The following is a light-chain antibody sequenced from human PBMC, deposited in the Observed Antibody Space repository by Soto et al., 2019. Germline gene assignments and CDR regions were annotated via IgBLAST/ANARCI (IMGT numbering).Light chain of an antibody. Sequence: EIELTQSPATLFLPPGEGVTLSFRASESVSTNLAWYQQKAGQAPRLLIYGASTRATGIPARFSGSGSGTEFTLTISGLQSEDFAVYYCQQYSIWRTFGQGTKVDIK. CDR3: QQYSIWRT. V-gene: IGKV3-15*01. CDR2: GAS. CDR1: ESVSTN. J-gene: IGKJ1*01.